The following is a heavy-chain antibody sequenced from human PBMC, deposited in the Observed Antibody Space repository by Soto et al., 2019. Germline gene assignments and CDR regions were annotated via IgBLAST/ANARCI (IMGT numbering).Heavy chain of an antibody. CDR3: ARGFAEKGTADC. Sequence: SQTLSLTCAISGDSVSSNTAAWNWIRQSPSRGLEWLGRTYYRSKWYNEYAVSVKSRITINPDTSKNQFSLQLNSVTPEDTAVYYCARGFAEKGTADCWGQRTLVTSPQ. V-gene: IGHV6-1*01. J-gene: IGHJ4*02. D-gene: IGHD5-18*01. CDR1: GDSVSSNTAA. CDR2: TYYRSKWYN.